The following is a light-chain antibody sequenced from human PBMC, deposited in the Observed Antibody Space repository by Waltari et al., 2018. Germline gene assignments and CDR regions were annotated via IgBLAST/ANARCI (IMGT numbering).Light chain of an antibody. CDR2: STD. CDR1: TGDVTSPYC. V-gene: IGLV7-43*01. CDR3: LLYHDGAQV. J-gene: IGLJ3*02. Sequence: QTVVTQEPSLTVSPGGTVTLTCASSTGDVTSPYCPNWFQQKPGQAPRALIYSTDNKHSWTPALFSGSLLGGKAALTLSGVQPEDEAEYYCLLYHDGAQVFGGGTKLTVL.